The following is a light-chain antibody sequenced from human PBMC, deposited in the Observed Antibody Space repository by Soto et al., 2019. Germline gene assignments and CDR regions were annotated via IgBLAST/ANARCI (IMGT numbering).Light chain of an antibody. V-gene: IGKV3D-20*02. CDR3: QQYNNWPL. J-gene: IGKJ4*01. Sequence: EIVLTQSPGTLSVSPWERVTLSCRASHSVTSSYLAWYQQKPGQAPRRLIYHTSDRATGIPDRFSGSGSGTDFTLTISSLQSEDFAVYYCQQYNNWPLFGGGTKVDIK. CDR2: HTS. CDR1: HSVTSSY.